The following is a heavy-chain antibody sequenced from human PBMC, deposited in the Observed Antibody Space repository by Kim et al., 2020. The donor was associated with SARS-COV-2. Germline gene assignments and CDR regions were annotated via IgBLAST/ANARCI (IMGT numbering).Heavy chain of an antibody. V-gene: IGHV4-39*01. J-gene: IGHJ1*01. D-gene: IGHD2-2*02. CDR3: ARQGFCTSTTCYTRYFHH. Sequence: SETLSLTCTVSGGSISSSTYHWGWIRQPPGQGLEWIGSIYYTGNTYYNPSLKSRVTISLDTSKNQFPLKLSSVSAADTAVYYCARQGFCTSTTCYTRYFHHWGQGTLVTVSS. CDR2: IYYTGNT. CDR1: GGSISSSTYH.